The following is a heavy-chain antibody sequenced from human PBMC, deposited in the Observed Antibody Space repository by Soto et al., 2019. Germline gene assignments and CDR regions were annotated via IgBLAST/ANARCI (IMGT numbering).Heavy chain of an antibody. Sequence: ASVKVSCKASGYTFTSYGISWVRQAPGQGLEWMGWISAYNGNTNYAQKLQGRVTMTTDTSTSTAYMELRSLRSDDTAVYYCARLLMGGSSSWFAYWGQGTLVTVSS. CDR3: ARLLMGGSSSWFAY. CDR1: GYTFTSYG. CDR2: ISAYNGNT. D-gene: IGHD6-13*01. V-gene: IGHV1-18*01. J-gene: IGHJ4*02.